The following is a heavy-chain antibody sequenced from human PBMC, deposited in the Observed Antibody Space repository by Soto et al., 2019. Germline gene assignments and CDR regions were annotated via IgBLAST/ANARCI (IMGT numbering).Heavy chain of an antibody. Sequence: QITLKESGPTLVKPTQTLTLTCTFSGFSLSSSGVGVGWIRQPPGTALELLALVYGDDGERYTPSLKTRLTITKDPSKNQVVPTMINMDPVDTATYDGAHMEGDDYVWGSYKDAFHVRGQGTMVTVSS. CDR3: AHMEGDDYVWGSYKDAFHV. CDR1: GFSLSSSGVG. D-gene: IGHD3-16*01. J-gene: IGHJ3*01. V-gene: IGHV2-5*02. CDR2: VYGDDGE.